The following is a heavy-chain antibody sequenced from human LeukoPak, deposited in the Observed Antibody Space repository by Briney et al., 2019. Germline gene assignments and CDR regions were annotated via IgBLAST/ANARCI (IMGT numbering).Heavy chain of an antibody. V-gene: IGHV1-69*13. J-gene: IGHJ6*02. Sequence: SVKVSCKASGGTFSSYAISWVRQAPGQGLEGMGGIIPIFGTANYAQKFQGRVTITADESTSTAYMELSSLRSEDTAVYYCARGADNLYGMDVWGQGTTVTVSS. CDR2: IIPIFGTA. D-gene: IGHD1-14*01. CDR1: GGTFSSYA. CDR3: ARGADNLYGMDV.